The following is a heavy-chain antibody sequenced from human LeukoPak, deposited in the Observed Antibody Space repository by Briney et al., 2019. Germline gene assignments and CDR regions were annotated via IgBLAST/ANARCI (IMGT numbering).Heavy chain of an antibody. CDR1: GYSFTSYW. CDR3: ARKYYYDSSGYYPGVSDAFDI. D-gene: IGHD3-22*01. CDR2: IYPGDSDT. Sequence: GESLKISCKGSGYSFTSYWIGWVRQMPGKGLEWMGIIYPGDSDTRYSPSFQGQVTISDDKSISTAYLQWSSLKASDTAMYYCARKYYYDSSGYYPGVSDAFDIWGQGTMVTVSS. V-gene: IGHV5-51*01. J-gene: IGHJ3*02.